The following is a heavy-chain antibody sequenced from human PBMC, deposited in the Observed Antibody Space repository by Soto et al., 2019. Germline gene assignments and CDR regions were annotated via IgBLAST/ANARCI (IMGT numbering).Heavy chain of an antibody. Sequence: QITLKDSGPTLVRPTQTLTLTCTFSGFSLTNSGVGVGWIRQPPGKALEWLAVIYWDDDKRYSSSLKSRRIITKDTPKNQVVLTMTNMDPVDTATYYCAHHPYYGLGSYSFDYWGEGTLVAVSS. CDR1: GFSLTNSGVG. CDR2: IYWDDDK. CDR3: AHHPYYGLGSYSFDY. J-gene: IGHJ4*02. D-gene: IGHD3-10*01. V-gene: IGHV2-5*02.